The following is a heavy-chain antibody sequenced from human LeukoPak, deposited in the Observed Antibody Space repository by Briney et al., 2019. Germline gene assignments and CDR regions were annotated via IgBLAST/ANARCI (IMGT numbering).Heavy chain of an antibody. CDR2: RSIYNGNT. CDR3: ARGGPFPSSSSSREYYLDY. D-gene: IGHD6-6*01. Sequence: GDSVKVSCKASGYDFINYGISWVRQAPGQGLEWMGWRSIYNGNTDYKLQGRVTMTTDTSTSTAYMELRSLRSDDMAVYYCARGGPFPSSSSSREYYLDYWGQGTLVTVSS. J-gene: IGHJ4*02. V-gene: IGHV1-18*03. CDR1: GYDFINYG.